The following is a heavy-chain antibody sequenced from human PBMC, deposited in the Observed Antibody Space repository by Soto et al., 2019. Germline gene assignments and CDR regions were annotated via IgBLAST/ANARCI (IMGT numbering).Heavy chain of an antibody. CDR3: ARLVWDAFDI. V-gene: IGHV4-30-2*01. J-gene: IGHJ3*02. CDR2: IYHSGST. CDR1: GGSISSGGYS. D-gene: IGHD6-13*01. Sequence: LSLTCAVSGGSISSGGYSWSWIRQPPGKGLEWIGYIYHSGSTYYNPSLKSRVTISVDRSKNQFSLKLSSVTAADTAVYYCARLVWDAFDIWGQGTMVTVSS.